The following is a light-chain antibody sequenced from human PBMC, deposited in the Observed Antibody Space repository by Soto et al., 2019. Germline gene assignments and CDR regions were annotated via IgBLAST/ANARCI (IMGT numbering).Light chain of an antibody. V-gene: IGKV3-20*01. J-gene: IGKJ1*01. CDR2: GAS. CDR3: QQYGSSRWT. Sequence: EIVLTQSPGTLSLSPGERATLSCRASQSVSSSYLAWYQQKPGQAPRLIIYGASSRATGIPDRFSGSGSGTDFTLTISRLEPEDFEVYYCQQYGSSRWTFGQGTKVEIK. CDR1: QSVSSSY.